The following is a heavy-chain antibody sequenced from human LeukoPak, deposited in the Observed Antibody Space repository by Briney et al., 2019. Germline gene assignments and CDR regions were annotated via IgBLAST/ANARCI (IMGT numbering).Heavy chain of an antibody. Sequence: PSETLSLTCTVSGASISNFYWSWIRQAPGQGLEWIGYMLYSGSTNQKPSLRSRVTISVDTSKNQVSLKLSSVTAADTAVYYCARVGYSGSYYEFDYWGQGTLVTVSS. CDR1: GASISNFY. V-gene: IGHV4-59*12. CDR2: MLYSGST. D-gene: IGHD1-26*01. CDR3: ARVGYSGSYYEFDY. J-gene: IGHJ4*02.